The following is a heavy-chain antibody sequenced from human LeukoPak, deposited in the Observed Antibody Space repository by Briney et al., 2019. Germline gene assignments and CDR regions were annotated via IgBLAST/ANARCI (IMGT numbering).Heavy chain of an antibody. J-gene: IGHJ4*02. CDR2: IYSGGST. CDR3: ARSDYGSEDY. CDR1: GFTVSSNY. Sequence: GGSLRLSCAASGFTVSSNYMSWVRQAPGKGLEWVSVIYSGGSTYYADSVKGRFTISRHNSKNTLCLQMNSLRAEDTAVYYCARSDYGSEDYWGQGTLVTVSS. V-gene: IGHV3-53*04. D-gene: IGHD3-10*01.